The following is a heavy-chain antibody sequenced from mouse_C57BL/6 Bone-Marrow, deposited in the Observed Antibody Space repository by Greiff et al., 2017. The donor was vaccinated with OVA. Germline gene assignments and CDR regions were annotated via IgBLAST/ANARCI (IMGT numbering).Heavy chain of an antibody. CDR1: GYAFTNYL. J-gene: IGHJ2*01. Sequence: QVQLQQSGAELVRPGTSVKVSCKASGYAFTNYLIEWVKQRPGQGLEWIGVINPGSGGTNYNEKFKGKATLTADKSSSTAYMQLSSLTSEDSAVYFCARRMGRTDYWGQGTTLTVSS. V-gene: IGHV1-54*01. CDR3: ARRMGRTDY. CDR2: INPGSGGT. D-gene: IGHD4-1*01.